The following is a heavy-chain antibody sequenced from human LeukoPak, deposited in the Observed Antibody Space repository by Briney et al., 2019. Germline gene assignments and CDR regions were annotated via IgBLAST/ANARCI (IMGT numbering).Heavy chain of an antibody. D-gene: IGHD2-2*01. CDR3: AKDRLPLGYCSSTSCFDPFLDY. Sequence: AGGSLRLSCAASGFTFSSYAMSWVRQAPGKGLEWVSAISGSGGSTYYADSVKGRFTISRDNSKNTLYLQMNSLRAEDTAVYYCAKDRLPLGYCSSTSCFDPFLDYWGQGTLVTVSS. J-gene: IGHJ4*02. V-gene: IGHV3-23*01. CDR2: ISGSGGST. CDR1: GFTFSSYA.